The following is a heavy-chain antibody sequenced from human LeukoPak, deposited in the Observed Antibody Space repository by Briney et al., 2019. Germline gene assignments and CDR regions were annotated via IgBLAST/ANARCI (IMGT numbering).Heavy chain of an antibody. V-gene: IGHV3-23*01. CDR2: ISASGLNK. D-gene: IGHD3-10*01. J-gene: IGHJ6*03. CDR1: GFTFSNYA. CDR3: AKDRQGFGFGEQLDYYYMDV. Sequence: GGSLRLSCAASGFTFSNYAMSWVRQAPGKGLEWVSGISASGLNKFYPDSVKGRFTTSRDNSKNMIYLQMNSLGAEDTAVYYCAKDRQGFGFGEQLDYYYMDVWGKGTTVTVSS.